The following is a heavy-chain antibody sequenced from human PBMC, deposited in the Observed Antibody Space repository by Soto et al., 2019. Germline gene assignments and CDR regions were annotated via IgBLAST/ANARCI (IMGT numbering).Heavy chain of an antibody. V-gene: IGHV1-2*04. CDR3: AREITSSWMDV. J-gene: IGHJ6*02. Sequence: QVQLVQSGAEVKKPGASMKVSCKASGYTFTANYLHWVRQAPGQGLEWMGWINPNSGATNYAQRFQAWVTMTRDTSISTAYMELSRLTFDDTAVYYCAREITSSWMDVWGQGTTVTVSS. D-gene: IGHD6-13*01. CDR1: GYTFTANY. CDR2: INPNSGAT.